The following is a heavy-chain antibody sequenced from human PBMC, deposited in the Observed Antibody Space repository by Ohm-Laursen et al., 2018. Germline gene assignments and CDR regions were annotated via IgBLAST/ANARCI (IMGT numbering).Heavy chain of an antibody. CDR3: AKWSGPGGY. CDR1: GFTFSSYA. Sequence: SLRLSCSASGFTFSSYAMSWVRQAPGKGLEWVSSIHGSYGTTFYADSVKGRFTISRDNSKNTLYLQMNSLRAEDTAVYYCAKWSGPGGYWGQGTLVTVSS. D-gene: IGHD3-3*01. J-gene: IGHJ4*02. V-gene: IGHV3-23*01. CDR2: IHGSYGTT.